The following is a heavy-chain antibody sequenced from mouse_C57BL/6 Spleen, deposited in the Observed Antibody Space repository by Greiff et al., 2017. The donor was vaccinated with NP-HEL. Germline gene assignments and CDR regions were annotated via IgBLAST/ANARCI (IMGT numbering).Heavy chain of an antibody. CDR2: IYPGSGST. J-gene: IGHJ4*01. D-gene: IGHD1-1*01. Sequence: VQLQQPGAELVKPGASVKMSCKASGYTFTSYWITWVKQRPGQGLEWIGDIYPGSGSTNYNEKFKSKATLTVDTSSSTAYMQLSSLTSEYSAVYYCARKDYGSRGYAMDYWGQGTSVTVSS. CDR1: GYTFTSYW. V-gene: IGHV1-55*01. CDR3: ARKDYGSRGYAMDY.